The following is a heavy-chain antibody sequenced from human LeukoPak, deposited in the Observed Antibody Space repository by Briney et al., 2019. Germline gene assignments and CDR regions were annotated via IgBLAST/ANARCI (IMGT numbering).Heavy chain of an antibody. D-gene: IGHD6-13*01. CDR2: ISVSGDWT. V-gene: IGHV3-23*01. Sequence: PGGSLRLSCEASGFTFSSYYMIWVRQAPGKGLEWVSVISVSGDWTYYADSVKGRFTISRDNSNNTLYLQMNSLRAEDTAVYYCANYRQSITAAGNSREFADYWGQGTLVTVSS. CDR1: GFTFSSYY. CDR3: ANYRQSITAAGNSREFADY. J-gene: IGHJ4*02.